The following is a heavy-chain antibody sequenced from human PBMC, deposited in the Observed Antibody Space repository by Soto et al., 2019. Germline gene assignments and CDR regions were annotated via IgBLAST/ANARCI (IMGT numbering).Heavy chain of an antibody. D-gene: IGHD3-22*01. J-gene: IGHJ4*02. CDR1: GGSISSYY. CDR2: IYYSGST. CDR3: GRGGGDYYDSSGSVDY. V-gene: IGHV4-59*01. Sequence: QVQLQESGPGLVKPSETLSLTCTVSGGSISSYYWSWIRQPPGKGLEWIGYIYYSGSTNYNPSLKSRVTISVDTSKNQFSLKLSSVTAADTAVYYCGRGGGDYYDSSGSVDYWGQGTLVTVSS.